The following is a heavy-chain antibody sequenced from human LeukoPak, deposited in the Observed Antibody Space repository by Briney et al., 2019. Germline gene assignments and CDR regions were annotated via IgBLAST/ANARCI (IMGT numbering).Heavy chain of an antibody. CDR2: IINDGSRT. Sequence: PGGSLRLSCAASGFTFSSYWMHWVRQAPGKGLVWVSHIINDGSRTSYADSVKGRFTISRDNAKNSLYLQMNSLRAEDTAVYYCAREGPNRSGQAFDIWGQGAMVTVSS. CDR1: GFTFSSYW. J-gene: IGHJ3*02. D-gene: IGHD3-10*01. V-gene: IGHV3-74*01. CDR3: AREGPNRSGQAFDI.